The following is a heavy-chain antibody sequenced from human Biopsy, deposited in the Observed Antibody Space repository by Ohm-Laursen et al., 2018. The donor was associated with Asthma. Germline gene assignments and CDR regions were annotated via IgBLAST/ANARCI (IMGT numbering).Heavy chain of an antibody. J-gene: IGHJ6*02. CDR1: GFTFSTYG. Sequence: SLRLSCAAAGFTFSTYGMHWARQAPGKGLEWVAVISYDGSSIYYADSVKGRFTISRDNSRNTLYLQKNSLRADDTAVYYCARAGESDLVGGLDVWGQGTTVIVS. V-gene: IGHV3-30*03. D-gene: IGHD2-21*01. CDR3: ARAGESDLVGGLDV. CDR2: ISYDGSSI.